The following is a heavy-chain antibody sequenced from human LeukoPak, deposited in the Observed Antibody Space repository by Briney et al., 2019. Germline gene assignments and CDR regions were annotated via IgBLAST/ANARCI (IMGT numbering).Heavy chain of an antibody. V-gene: IGHV3-7*03. CDR3: AKEGSVCTHGICRYFDS. CDR2: IKQDGSEK. D-gene: IGHD2-8*01. CDR1: GFTFSSYW. J-gene: IGHJ4*02. Sequence: GGSLRLSCAASGFTFSSYWMSWVRQAPGKGLEWVANIKQDGSEKYYVDSVKGRFTISRDNSKNSLYLQMNNLRPEDTALYYCAKEGSVCTHGICRYFDSWGQGTLVSVSS.